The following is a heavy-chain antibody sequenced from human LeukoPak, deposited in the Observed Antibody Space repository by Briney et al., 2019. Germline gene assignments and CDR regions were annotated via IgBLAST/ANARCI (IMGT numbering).Heavy chain of an antibody. D-gene: IGHD3-16*01. CDR3: TRYGGGY. V-gene: IGHV3-49*04. J-gene: IGHJ4*02. Sequence: GGSLGLSCTASGFTFGDYAMSWVRQAPGKGLEWVGFIRSKAYGGTTEYAASVKGTFTISRDDSKSIAYLQINSLKTEDTAVYYCTRYGGGYWGQGTLVTVSS. CDR2: IRSKAYGGTT. CDR1: GFTFGDYA.